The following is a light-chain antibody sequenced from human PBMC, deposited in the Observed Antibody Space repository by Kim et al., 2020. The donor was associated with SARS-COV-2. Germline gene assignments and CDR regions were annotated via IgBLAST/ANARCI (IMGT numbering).Light chain of an antibody. CDR2: GKN. Sequence: LGKTVRIRDQEDSLRSYYASWYQQKPGPAPALVIYGKNNRHSGIPNRFSGSGSGSTASLTLTGAQAEDEADYDCNSRHSRDNTWVFGGGTKLTVL. CDR1: SLRSYY. CDR3: NSRHSRDNTWV. V-gene: IGLV3-19*01. J-gene: IGLJ3*02.